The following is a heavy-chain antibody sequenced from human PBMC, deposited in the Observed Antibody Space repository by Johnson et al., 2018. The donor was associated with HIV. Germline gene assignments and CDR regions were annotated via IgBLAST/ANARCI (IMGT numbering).Heavy chain of an antibody. J-gene: IGHJ3*02. CDR1: GFTFSSYA. D-gene: IGHD1-26*01. CDR3: ANGDDRGSDAFDI. Sequence: VQLVESGGGVVQPGGSPRLSCAASGFTFSSYAMHWVRQAPGKGLEWVSYISSSGSTIYYADSVKGRFTISRDNSKNTLYLQMNSLRAEDTAVYYCANGDDRGSDAFDIWGQVTMVTVSS. V-gene: IGHV3-48*01. CDR2: ISSSGSTI.